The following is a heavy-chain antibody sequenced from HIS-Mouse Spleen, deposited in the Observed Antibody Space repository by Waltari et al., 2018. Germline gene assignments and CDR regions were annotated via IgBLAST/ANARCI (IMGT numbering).Heavy chain of an antibody. CDR3: ARDRELYFDY. CDR2: IYYSGST. J-gene: IGHJ4*02. Sequence: QLQLQESGPGLVKPSETLSLTCPVPGGSISSSSYYWGWIRQPPGKGLEWIGSIYYSGSTYYNPSLKSRVTISVDTSKNQFSLKLSSVTAADTAVYYCARDRELYFDYWGQGTLVTVSS. CDR1: GGSISSSSYY. D-gene: IGHD1-26*01. V-gene: IGHV4-39*07.